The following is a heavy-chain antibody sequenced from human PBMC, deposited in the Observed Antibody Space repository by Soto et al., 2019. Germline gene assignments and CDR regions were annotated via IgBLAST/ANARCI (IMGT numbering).Heavy chain of an antibody. CDR1: GFTFSSYW. J-gene: IGHJ6*02. CDR3: ARGHGGISDYDMDV. CDR2: INSDGTFT. V-gene: IGHV3-74*01. D-gene: IGHD1-20*01. Sequence: GGSLRLSCAGSGFTFSSYWMHWVRQGPGKGLEWVSRINSDGTFTNYADSVKGRFTISRDNTEKILFLQMNSLTADDTAVYYCARGHGGISDYDMDVWGQGAAVTVSS.